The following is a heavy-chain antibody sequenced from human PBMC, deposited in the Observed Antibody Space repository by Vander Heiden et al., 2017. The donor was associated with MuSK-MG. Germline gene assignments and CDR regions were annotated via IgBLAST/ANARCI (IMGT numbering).Heavy chain of an antibody. D-gene: IGHD6-13*01. CDR2: ISYDGSNK. J-gene: IGHJ4*02. CDR3: ARDWAAAGNWVYYFDY. V-gene: IGHV3-30-3*01. CDR1: GFPFSSYA. Sequence: QAQLVESGGGVVQTGGCLGLSCAASGFPFSSYAMHWVRQAPGKGLEWVAVISYDGSNKYSADSVKGRFTISRDNSKNTLYLQMNSLRAEDTAVYYCARDWAAAGNWVYYFDYWGQGPLVTVSS.